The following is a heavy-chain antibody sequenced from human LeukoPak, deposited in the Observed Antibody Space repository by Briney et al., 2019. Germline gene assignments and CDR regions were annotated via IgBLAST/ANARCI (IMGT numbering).Heavy chain of an antibody. V-gene: IGHV3-30*18. CDR3: AKDPEGGDNGNYFDY. D-gene: IGHD1-1*01. J-gene: IGHJ4*02. Sequence: PGGSLRLSCAASGFTFSSYGMHWVRRAPGKGLEWVAVISYDGSNKYYADSVKGRFTISRDNSKNTLYLQLNSLRAEDTAVYYCAKDPEGGDNGNYFDYWGQGTLVTVSS. CDR1: GFTFSSYG. CDR2: ISYDGSNK.